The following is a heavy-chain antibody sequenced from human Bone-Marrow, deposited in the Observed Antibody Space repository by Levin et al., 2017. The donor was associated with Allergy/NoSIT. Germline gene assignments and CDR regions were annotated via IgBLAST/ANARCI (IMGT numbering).Heavy chain of an antibody. CDR3: ASQGANIAVAGAMGEY. D-gene: IGHD6-19*01. Sequence: GGSLRLSCAASGFTFSDSAMHWVRQPSGKGLEWVGRIRSKANSYATTYTVSLKGRFTISRDDSKNTAYLQMSSLKTEDTAVYYCASQGANIAVAGAMGEYWGLGTLVTVSS. CDR1: GFTFSDSA. CDR2: IRSKANSYAT. V-gene: IGHV3-73*01. J-gene: IGHJ4*02.